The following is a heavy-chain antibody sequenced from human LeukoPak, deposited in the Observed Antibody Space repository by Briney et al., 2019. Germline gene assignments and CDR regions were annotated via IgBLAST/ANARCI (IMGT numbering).Heavy chain of an antibody. CDR3: ARDKLFGVVMPHKFYGMDV. J-gene: IGHJ6*02. D-gene: IGHD3-3*01. CDR2: INQDGSEK. CDR1: GFRFSSHW. Sequence: GGSLRLSCAASGFRFSSHWMNWVRQGPGKGLEWVAEINQDGSEKKYVDSVTGLFPISRDNANNSLYLQMNSLRVEDTAVYYCARDKLFGVVMPHKFYGMDVWGQGTTVTVSS. V-gene: IGHV3-7*01.